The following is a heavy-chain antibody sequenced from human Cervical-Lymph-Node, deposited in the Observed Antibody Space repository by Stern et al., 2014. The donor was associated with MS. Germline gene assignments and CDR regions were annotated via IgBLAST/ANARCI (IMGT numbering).Heavy chain of an antibody. D-gene: IGHD2-15*01. V-gene: IGHV4-59*01. CDR1: GGSISGYY. CDR3: ARDKYCTGGTCFYWYFDL. J-gene: IGHJ2*01. Sequence: QVQLQESGPGLVKPSETLSLTCTVSGGSISGYYWSWIRQPPGKGLEWIGFVYYSGSTNYNPSLNSRVTMSVDTSKNQFSLKLSSVTAADTAVYYCARDKYCTGGTCFYWYFDLWGRGTPVTVSS. CDR2: VYYSGST.